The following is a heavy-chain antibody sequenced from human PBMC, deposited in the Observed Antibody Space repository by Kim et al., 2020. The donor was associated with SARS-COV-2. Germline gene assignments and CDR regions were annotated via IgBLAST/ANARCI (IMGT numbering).Heavy chain of an antibody. V-gene: IGHV3-64D*09. J-gene: IGHJ4*02. CDR3: VKVDSYSFDY. CDR1: GFSFSDYA. Sequence: GGSLRLSCSASGFSFSDYAMHWVRQAPGKGLEFVSAIGTNGVSTYYADSVKGRFTISRDNSKNTLYLQMSSLRAEDTAVYYCVKVDSYSFDYWGQGTLVTVSS. CDR2: IGTNGVST. D-gene: IGHD5-18*01.